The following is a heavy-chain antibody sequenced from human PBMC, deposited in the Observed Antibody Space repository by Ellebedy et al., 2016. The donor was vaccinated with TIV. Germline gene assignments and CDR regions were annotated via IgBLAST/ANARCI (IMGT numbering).Heavy chain of an antibody. V-gene: IGHV3-7*03. CDR3: VRDGYYGDYSPGYYGMDV. CDR1: GFTFNSYW. D-gene: IGHD3-22*01. CDR2: ILQGGSRI. J-gene: IGHJ6*02. Sequence: GGSLRLSCAASGFTFNSYWMSWVRQAPGKGLEWVANILQGGSRIYYVDSVKGRFTISRDNAKNSVYLRMNTLRVEDTAVYHCVRDGYYGDYSPGYYGMDVWGQGTTVTVSS.